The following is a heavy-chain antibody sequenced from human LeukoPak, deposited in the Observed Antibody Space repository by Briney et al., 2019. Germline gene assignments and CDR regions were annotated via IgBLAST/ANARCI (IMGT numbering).Heavy chain of an antibody. CDR2: IYPGDSDT. D-gene: IGHD4-17*01. J-gene: IGHJ4*02. CDR1: GSIFTNYW. Sequence: GASLKISCKGSGSIFTNYWIGWVRQLPGKGLEWMGIIYPGDSDTRYSPSFQGQVTISADKSISTAYLQWNSLKASDTAMYYCATTVTTHFDYWGQGTLVTVSS. CDR3: ATTVTTHFDY. V-gene: IGHV5-51*01.